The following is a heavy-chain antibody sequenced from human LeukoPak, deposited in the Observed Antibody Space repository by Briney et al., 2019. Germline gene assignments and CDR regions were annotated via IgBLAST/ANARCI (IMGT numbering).Heavy chain of an antibody. V-gene: IGHV5-51*01. CDR3: AIRPHDYSHAFDI. CDR2: IYPGDSDT. D-gene: IGHD3-16*01. Sequence: GESLKIFCKGSGYSFTSYWIGWVRQMPGKGLEWMGIIYPGDSDTRYSPSFQGQVTISADKSISTAYLQWSSLKASDTAMYYCAIRPHDYSHAFDIWGQGTMVTVSS. J-gene: IGHJ3*02. CDR1: GYSFTSYW.